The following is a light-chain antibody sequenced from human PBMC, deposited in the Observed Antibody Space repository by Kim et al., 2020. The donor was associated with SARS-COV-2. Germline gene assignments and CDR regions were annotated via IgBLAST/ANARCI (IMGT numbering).Light chain of an antibody. CDR3: QSYDSVNHWV. CDR2: QDD. CDR1: YYNHASDY. J-gene: IGLJ3*02. V-gene: IGLV6-57*03. Sequence: KTVTVHCHRDYYNHASDYVQGYQHRPGGAPTTVIYQDDLSPSGVPDRFSGSIDISSNSASLTISGQKAEYEADYYCQSYDSVNHWVFGGGTQLTVL.